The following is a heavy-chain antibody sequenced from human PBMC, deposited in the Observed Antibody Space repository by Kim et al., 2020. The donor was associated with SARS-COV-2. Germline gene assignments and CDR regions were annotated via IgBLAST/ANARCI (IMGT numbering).Heavy chain of an antibody. J-gene: IGHJ4*02. D-gene: IGHD6-13*01. CDR2: IYYSGST. V-gene: IGHV4-59*08. CDR1: GGSIYSYY. Sequence: SETLSLTCTVSGGSIYSYYWSWIRQPPGKGLEWVGYIYYSGSTNYNPSLQSRVTISVDTSKSQFSLKLSSVTAADTAVYYCARGYSSSWYYFDNWGQGT. CDR3: ARGYSSSWYYFDN.